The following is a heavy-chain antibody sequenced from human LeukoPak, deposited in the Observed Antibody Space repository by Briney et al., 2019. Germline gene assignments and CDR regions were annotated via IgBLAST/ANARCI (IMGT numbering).Heavy chain of an antibody. Sequence: SETLSLTCTVSGGSISSSSYYWGWIRQPLGKGLEWIGSIYYSGSAYYNPSLKSRVTISVDTSKDQFSLKLSSVTAADTPVYYCASGSGSYSNWFDPWGQGTLVTVSS. V-gene: IGHV4-39*01. CDR2: IYYSGSA. CDR1: GGSISSSSYY. J-gene: IGHJ5*02. D-gene: IGHD3-10*01. CDR3: ASGSGSYSNWFDP.